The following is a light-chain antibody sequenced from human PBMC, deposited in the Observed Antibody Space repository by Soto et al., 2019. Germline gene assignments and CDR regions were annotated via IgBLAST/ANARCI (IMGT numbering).Light chain of an antibody. V-gene: IGKV1-33*01. CDR2: DAS. CDR3: QRYGRSPPIT. CDR1: QDITNC. Sequence: DIQMTQTPSSLSASVGDRVTFTCQASQDITNCLNWYHQKPGKAPKLLIYDASNLETGVPSRFSGSGSGTTFTLTISRLEPEDFAVYYSQRYGRSPPITFGQGTRRE. J-gene: IGKJ5*01.